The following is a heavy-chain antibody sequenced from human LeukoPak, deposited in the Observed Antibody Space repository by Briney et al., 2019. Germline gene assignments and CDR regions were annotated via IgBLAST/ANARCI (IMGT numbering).Heavy chain of an antibody. D-gene: IGHD5-24*01. V-gene: IGHV6-1*01. CDR1: GDILSTKRAA. CDR3: ARGSRDGYNPTFDY. J-gene: IGHJ4*02. CDR2: TYYTSKWYN. Sequence: SQTLSLTFAFSGDILSTKRAAWHWLRQSPSRGLEGLRSTYYTSKWYNDYALSMKGRITINPDTSKNQFSLQLNSVTPEDTALYYGARGSRDGYNPTFDYWGQGTLVTVSS.